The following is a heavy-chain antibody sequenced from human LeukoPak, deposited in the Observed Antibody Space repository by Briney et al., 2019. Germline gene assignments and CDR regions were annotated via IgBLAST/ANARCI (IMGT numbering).Heavy chain of an antibody. D-gene: IGHD6-13*01. V-gene: IGHV1-2*06. CDR2: INPNSGGT. J-gene: IGHJ4*02. Sequence: ASVKVSCKASGYTFTGYYVHWVRQAPGQGLEWMGRINPNSGGTNYAQKFQGRVTMTRDTSISTAYMELSRLRSDDTAVYYCARLISSSWYGVFDYWGQGTLVTVSS. CDR3: ARLISSSWYGVFDY. CDR1: GYTFTGYY.